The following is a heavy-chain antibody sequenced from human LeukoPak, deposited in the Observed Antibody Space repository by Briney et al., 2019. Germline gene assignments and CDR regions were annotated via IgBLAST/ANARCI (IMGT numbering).Heavy chain of an antibody. Sequence: PSETLSLTCTVSGGSISSADYYWSWIRQPPGKGLEWIGYIYYSGSTYYNPSLKSRVTLSVDTSNNQFSLRLSSVTAADTAVYYCARARDTNPFDYWGQGTLATVSS. CDR2: IYYSGST. CDR3: ARARDTNPFDY. CDR1: GGSISSADYY. J-gene: IGHJ4*02. D-gene: IGHD5-24*01. V-gene: IGHV4-30-4*08.